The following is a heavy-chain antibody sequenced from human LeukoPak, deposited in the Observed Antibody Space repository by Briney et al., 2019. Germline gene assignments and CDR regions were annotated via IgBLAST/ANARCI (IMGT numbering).Heavy chain of an antibody. CDR3: ARSAKYCSSTSCTPDNWFDP. V-gene: IGHV3-30*03. D-gene: IGHD2-2*01. CDR1: GFTFSSYG. Sequence: GSLRLSCAASGFTFSSYGMHWVRQAPGKGLEWVAVISYDGSNKYYADSVKGRFTISRDNSKNTLYLQMNSLRAEDTAVYYCARSAKYCSSTSCTPDNWFDPWGQGTLVTVSS. CDR2: ISYDGSNK. J-gene: IGHJ5*02.